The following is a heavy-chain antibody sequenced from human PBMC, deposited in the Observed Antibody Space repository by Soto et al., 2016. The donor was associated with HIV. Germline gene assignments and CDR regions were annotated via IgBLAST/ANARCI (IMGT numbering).Heavy chain of an antibody. D-gene: IGHD2-15*01. V-gene: IGHV1-8*03. Sequence: QVQLVQSGAEVKKPGASVRVSCKASGYNFVSNDINWVRQAPGQGLEWMGWLNPENGKTGFAQKFQGRVTITRDISTSTVYMEVSSLRFEDTAVYSCARTLSSRFDFWGQGTLVTVSS. CDR2: LNPENGKT. CDR1: GYNFVSND. J-gene: IGHJ4*02. CDR3: ARTLSSRFDF.